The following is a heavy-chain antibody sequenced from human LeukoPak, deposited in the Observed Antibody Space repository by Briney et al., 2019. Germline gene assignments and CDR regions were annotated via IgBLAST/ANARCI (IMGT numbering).Heavy chain of an antibody. J-gene: IGHJ4*02. V-gene: IGHV4-4*07. CDR1: GGSINSYY. CDR3: ARGGKATVVTM. D-gene: IGHD4-23*01. CDR2: IYSSGST. Sequence: SETLSLTCTVPGGSINSYYWSWIRQPAGEGLEWVGRIYSSGSTNYNPSLKSRVSMSVDTSKNQFSLKLTSVTAADTAVYYCARGGKATVVTMWGQGSLVTVCS.